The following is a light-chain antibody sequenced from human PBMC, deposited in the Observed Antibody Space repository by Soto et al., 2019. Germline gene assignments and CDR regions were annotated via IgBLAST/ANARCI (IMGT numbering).Light chain of an antibody. J-gene: IGLJ1*01. CDR2: EVS. V-gene: IGLV2-14*03. CDR3: TSFAPGRIYV. Sequence: QSVLTQPSSLSVSPGQSITISFSGTSSDIGAYDLVSWYQQHPGRAPKLIIYEVSHRFSGLSYRFSGSKSGNTASLTISGLQAEDEGDYYCTSFAPGRIYVFGSGTKVTVL. CDR1: SSDIGAYDL.